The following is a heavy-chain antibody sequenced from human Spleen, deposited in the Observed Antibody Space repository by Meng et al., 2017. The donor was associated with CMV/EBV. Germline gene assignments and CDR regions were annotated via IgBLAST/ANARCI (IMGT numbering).Heavy chain of an antibody. CDR1: GFTFSSYW. J-gene: IGHJ6*02. CDR2: ISYDGSNK. CDR3: AKMVDV. V-gene: IGHV3-30*18. Sequence: GESLKISCAASGFTFSSYWMSWVRQAPGKGLEWVAIISYDGSNKYYADSVKGRFTISRDNSKNTLYLQMNSLRAEDTAVYYCAKMVDVWGQGTTVTVSS.